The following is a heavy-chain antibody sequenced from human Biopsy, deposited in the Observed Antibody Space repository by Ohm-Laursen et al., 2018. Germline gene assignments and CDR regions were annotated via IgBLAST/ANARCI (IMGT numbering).Heavy chain of an antibody. Sequence: GASVKVSCKASGYTFTSYHVHWVRQAPGQGLEWMGWISPKSGGTNYAQKFQGNIAMTKNTSMSTAYMEMSRLRSDDTAVYYCALQSVAQMKNFDYWGQGTLVTVSS. J-gene: IGHJ4*02. CDR3: ALQSVAQMKNFDY. CDR2: ISPKSGGT. CDR1: GYTFTSYH. V-gene: IGHV1-2*02. D-gene: IGHD6-19*01.